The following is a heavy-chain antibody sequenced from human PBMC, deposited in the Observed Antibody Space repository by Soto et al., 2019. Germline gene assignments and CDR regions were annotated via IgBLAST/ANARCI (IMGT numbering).Heavy chain of an antibody. CDR1: GGTFSSYA. J-gene: IGHJ4*02. V-gene: IGHV1-3*01. D-gene: IGHD1-26*01. Sequence: XSVKVSFNASGGTFSSYAISLVRHTPGQRLEWMGWINAGNGNTKYSQKFQGRVTITRDTSASTAYMQLSSLTSEDTHVYYCARDDSGFSGSHYIDYFNYWGQGALVTVSS. CDR3: ARDDSGFSGSHYIDYFNY. CDR2: INAGNGNT.